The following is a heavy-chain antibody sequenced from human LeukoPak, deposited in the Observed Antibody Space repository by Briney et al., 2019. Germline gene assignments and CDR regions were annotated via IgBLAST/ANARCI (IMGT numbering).Heavy chain of an antibody. Sequence: SETLSLTCTVSGGSIDSYYWSWIRQPPGKGLEWIGYIYSSGSTKYNPSLKSRVTISVDTSKNQFSLTLSSVTAADTAVYYCARDQFYLGWFDPWGQGTLVTVSS. J-gene: IGHJ5*02. V-gene: IGHV4-59*01. CDR2: IYSSGST. CDR3: ARDQFYLGWFDP. CDR1: GGSIDSYY. D-gene: IGHD2/OR15-2a*01.